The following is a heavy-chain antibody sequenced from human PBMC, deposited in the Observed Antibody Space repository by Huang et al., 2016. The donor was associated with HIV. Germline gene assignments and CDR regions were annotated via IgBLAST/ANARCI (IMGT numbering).Heavy chain of an antibody. CDR3: ARSSSWSFDH. V-gene: IGHV4-39*01. CDR1: GGSISSSSYY. J-gene: IGHJ4*02. CDR2: IYYSGSA. Sequence: QLQLQESGPGLLKPSETLSLTCTVSGGSISSSSYYWGWIRQPPGKGLEWIANIYYSGSAYYNPALNSRFTIFVDTSKNQFSLKLDSVAATDTAVYYCARSSSWSFDHWGQGMLVTVSS. D-gene: IGHD6-19*01.